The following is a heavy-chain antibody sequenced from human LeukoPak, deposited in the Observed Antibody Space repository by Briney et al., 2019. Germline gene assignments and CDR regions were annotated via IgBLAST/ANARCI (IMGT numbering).Heavy chain of an antibody. V-gene: IGHV3-33*01. CDR2: IWSDGTNR. CDR1: GFTFSHYG. Sequence: GRSLRLSCATAGFTFSHYGMHWVRQAPGKGLEWVAVIWSDGTNRYYGDPVKGRFTISRDNFQRTVYLQMNSLRAEDTAVYYCARDHLSRFDYWGQGTLVTVSS. J-gene: IGHJ4*02. CDR3: ARDHLSRFDY.